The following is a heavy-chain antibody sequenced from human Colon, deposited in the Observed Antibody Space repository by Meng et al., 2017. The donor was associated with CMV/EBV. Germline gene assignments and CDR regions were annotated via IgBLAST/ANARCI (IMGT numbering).Heavy chain of an antibody. CDR2: IYSGGST. V-gene: IGHV3-53*01. D-gene: IGHD5-24*01. CDR1: GFTVSSHY. J-gene: IGHJ5*01. Sequence: GGGWIQPGGSLSLSFTASGFTVSSHYMSWVRQAPGKGLEWVSVIYSGGSTYYADSVKGRFTISGDNAENTLYLQMDSLRVDDTAVYYCAAQRRAGFDSWGQGTLVTVSS. CDR3: AAQRRAGFDS.